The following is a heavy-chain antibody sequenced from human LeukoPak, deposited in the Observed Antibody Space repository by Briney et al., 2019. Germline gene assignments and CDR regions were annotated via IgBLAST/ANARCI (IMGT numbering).Heavy chain of an antibody. Sequence: PGGSLRLSCAASGFTFDDYAMHWVRQAPGKGLEWVSGISWNSGSIGYADSVKGRFTISRDNAKNSLYLQMKSLRAEDTALYYCGKDVKFNRLNYFDYWGQGTPVTVSS. V-gene: IGHV3-9*01. D-gene: IGHD6-25*01. CDR3: GKDVKFNRLNYFDY. J-gene: IGHJ4*02. CDR1: GFTFDDYA. CDR2: ISWNSGSI.